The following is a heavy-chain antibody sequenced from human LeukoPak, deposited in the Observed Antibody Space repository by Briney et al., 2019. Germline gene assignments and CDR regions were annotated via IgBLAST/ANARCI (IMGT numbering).Heavy chain of an antibody. CDR1: GGTFSNDA. J-gene: IGHJ4*02. D-gene: IGHD3/OR15-3a*01. CDR3: ARGPSSDLRTGFFFGYFHD. CDR2: VIPFLGTT. Sequence: GASVKVSCKASGGTFSNDAVGWVRQAPGEGLKWMGRVIPFLGTTNYAHNFQGRVTITADQDTQTAYMELRSLRSEDTAVYFCARGPSSDLRTGFFFGYFHDRGQGTLITVSS. V-gene: IGHV1-69*11.